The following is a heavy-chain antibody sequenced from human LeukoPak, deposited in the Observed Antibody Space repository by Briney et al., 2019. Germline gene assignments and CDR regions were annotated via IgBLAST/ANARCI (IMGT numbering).Heavy chain of an antibody. Sequence: GGSLRLSCAASGFTFSSYAMSWVRQAPGKGLEWVAVIWYDGSNKYYADSVKGRFTISRDNSKNTLYLQMNSLRAEDTAVYYCARRDCSSTSCYGGNGVDYWGQGTLVTVSS. CDR1: GFTFSSYA. J-gene: IGHJ4*02. CDR3: ARRDCSSTSCYGGNGVDY. V-gene: IGHV3-33*08. CDR2: IWYDGSNK. D-gene: IGHD2-2*01.